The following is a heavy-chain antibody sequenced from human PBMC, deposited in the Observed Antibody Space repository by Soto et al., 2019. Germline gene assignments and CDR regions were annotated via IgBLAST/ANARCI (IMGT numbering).Heavy chain of an antibody. J-gene: IGHJ6*02. V-gene: IGHV4-39*07. CDR1: GGSISSSSYY. D-gene: IGHD3-16*01. CDR3: ARENAWGRAGMDV. CDR2: IYYSGST. Sequence: SETLSLTCTVSGGSISSSSYYWGWIRQPPGRGLEWIGSIYYSGSTNYNPSLKSRVTISVDTSKNQFSLKLSSVTAADTAVYYCARENAWGRAGMDVWGQGTTVTVSS.